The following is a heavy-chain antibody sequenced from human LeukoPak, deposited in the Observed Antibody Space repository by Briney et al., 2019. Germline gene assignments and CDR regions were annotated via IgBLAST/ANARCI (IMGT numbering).Heavy chain of an antibody. Sequence: ASVKVSCKASGYTFTSYGISWVRQAPGQGLEWMGWISAYNGNTNYAQKLQGRVTMTTDTSTSTAYMELRSLRSDDTAVYYCARTAPGVVVVAEWRDPWGQGTLVTVSS. V-gene: IGHV1-18*01. CDR3: ARTAPGVVVVAEWRDP. CDR1: GYTFTSYG. D-gene: IGHD2-15*01. J-gene: IGHJ5*02. CDR2: ISAYNGNT.